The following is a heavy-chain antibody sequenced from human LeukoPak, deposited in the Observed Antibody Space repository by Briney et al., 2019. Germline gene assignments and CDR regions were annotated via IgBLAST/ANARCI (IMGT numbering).Heavy chain of an antibody. J-gene: IGHJ3*02. CDR1: GGSISSGGYY. Sequence: SQTLSLTCTVSGGSISSGGYYWTRIRQHPGNGRQWIGYIYYSGSTYINPSLKSRVSISVDTSKNQFSLTLSSVTAADTAVYYCARRGVTLWNAFDIWGQGSIVTVSS. V-gene: IGHV4-31*03. CDR2: IYYSGST. D-gene: IGHD2-21*02. CDR3: ARRGVTLWNAFDI.